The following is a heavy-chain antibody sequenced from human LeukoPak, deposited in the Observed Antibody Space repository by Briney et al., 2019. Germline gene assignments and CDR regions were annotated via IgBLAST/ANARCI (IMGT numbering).Heavy chain of an antibody. CDR2: ISGSGGST. J-gene: IGHJ4*02. CDR1: GFNFSNYA. D-gene: IGHD2-15*01. Sequence: GGSLRLSCAASGFNFSNYAMSWVRQAPGKGLEWVSAISGSGGSTYYADSVKGRFTISRDDSKNTPYLQMNSLKTEDTAVYYCARVALPRYCSGGSCYPSEYYFDYWGQGTLVTVSS. V-gene: IGHV3-23*01. CDR3: ARVALPRYCSGGSCYPSEYYFDY.